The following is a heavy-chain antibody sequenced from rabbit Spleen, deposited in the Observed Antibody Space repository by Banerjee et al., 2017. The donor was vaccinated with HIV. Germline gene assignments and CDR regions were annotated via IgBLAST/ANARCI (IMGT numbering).Heavy chain of an antibody. CDR2: IYIGDDLT. CDR1: GFSFSINYY. Sequence: QEQLEESGGDLVKPGASLTLTCTASGFSFSINYYICWVRQPPGKGLEWIGCIYIGDDLTFYASWAQGRFTISRTSSTTVTLQMTSLTAADTATYFCARDLDGVIGWNFGWWGPGTLVTVS. V-gene: IGHV1S45*01. J-gene: IGHJ6*01. CDR3: ARDLDGVIGWNFGW. D-gene: IGHD4-1*01.